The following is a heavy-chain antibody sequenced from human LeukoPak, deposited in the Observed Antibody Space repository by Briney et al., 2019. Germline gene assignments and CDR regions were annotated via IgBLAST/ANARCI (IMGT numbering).Heavy chain of an antibody. CDR3: ARHSTNGIAARFVWFDP. Sequence: GESLKISCKGSGYSFTSYWIGWVRQMPGKGLEWMGIIYPGDSDTRYSPSFQGQVTISADKSISTAYLQWSSLKASDTAMYYCARHSTNGIAARFVWFDPWGQGTLVTVSS. CDR1: GYSFTSYW. J-gene: IGHJ5*02. V-gene: IGHV5-51*01. D-gene: IGHD6-6*01. CDR2: IYPGDSDT.